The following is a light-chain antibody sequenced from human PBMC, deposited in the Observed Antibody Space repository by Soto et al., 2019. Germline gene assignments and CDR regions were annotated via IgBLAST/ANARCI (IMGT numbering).Light chain of an antibody. J-gene: IGKJ5*01. CDR3: QQYGSSPPIT. Sequence: EIVLTQSPGTLSXXPXXXXXLXXRAXQSISSTYLAWYQQKPGQAPRLLIYGASSRATGIPDRFSGSGSGTDFTLTISRLEPEDFAVYYCQQYGSSPPITFGQGTRLEIK. CDR2: GAS. CDR1: QSISSTY. V-gene: IGKV3-20*01.